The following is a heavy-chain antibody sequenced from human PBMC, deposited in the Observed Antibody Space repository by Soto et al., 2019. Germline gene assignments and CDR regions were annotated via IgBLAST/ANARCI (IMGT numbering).Heavy chain of an antibody. CDR1: GGSISSGGYS. J-gene: IGHJ6*02. Sequence: QLQLQESGSGLVKPSQTLSLTCAVSGGSISSGGYSWSWIRQPPGKGLEWIGYIYHSGSTYYNPSLNSRATISVDRSKNQFSLKLSSVTAADTAVYYCDRGRSSGYYGSYYYGMDVWGQGTTVTVSS. CDR3: DRGRSSGYYGSYYYGMDV. V-gene: IGHV4-30-2*01. CDR2: IYHSGST. D-gene: IGHD3-22*01.